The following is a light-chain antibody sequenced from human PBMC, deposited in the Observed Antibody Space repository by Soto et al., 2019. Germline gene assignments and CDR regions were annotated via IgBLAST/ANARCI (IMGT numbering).Light chain of an antibody. CDR3: QQRSNWPLP. J-gene: IGKJ4*01. V-gene: IGKV3-11*01. CDR1: QSVSSF. CDR2: DAS. Sequence: IMLTQSPATLSLSPGERATLSCRASQSVSSFVAWYQQKPGQAPRLLIYDASIRAIGIPARFSGSGSGTDFTLTISILEPEDFAVYYCQQRSNWPLPFGGGTKVEIK.